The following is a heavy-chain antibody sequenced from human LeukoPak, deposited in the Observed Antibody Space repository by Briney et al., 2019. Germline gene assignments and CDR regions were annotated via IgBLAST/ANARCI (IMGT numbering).Heavy chain of an antibody. CDR1: GYTFTGYY. V-gene: IGHV1-2*02. D-gene: IGHD2-2*01. CDR2: INPNSGGT. J-gene: IGHJ4*02. Sequence: GASVKVSCKASGYTFTGYYMHWVRQAPGQGLEWMGWINPNSGGTNYAQKFQGRVTMTRDTSISTAYMELSRLRSDDTAVYYCARDKGGYCSSTSCSRSMTYWRQGTLVTVSS. CDR3: ARDKGGYCSSTSCSRSMTY.